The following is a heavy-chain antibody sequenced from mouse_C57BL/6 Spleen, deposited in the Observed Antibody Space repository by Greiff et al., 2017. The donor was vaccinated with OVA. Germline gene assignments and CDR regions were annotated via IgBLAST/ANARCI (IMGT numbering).Heavy chain of an antibody. CDR3: ARDRVTTRFAY. Sequence: EVHLVESGGGLVKPGGSLKLSCAASGFTFSSYAMSWVRQTPEKRLEWVATISDGGSYTYYPDNVKGRFTISRDNAKNNLYLQMSHLKSEDTAMYYCARDRVTTRFAYWGQGTLVTVSA. CDR2: ISDGGSYT. D-gene: IGHD2-2*01. V-gene: IGHV5-4*01. CDR1: GFTFSSYA. J-gene: IGHJ3*01.